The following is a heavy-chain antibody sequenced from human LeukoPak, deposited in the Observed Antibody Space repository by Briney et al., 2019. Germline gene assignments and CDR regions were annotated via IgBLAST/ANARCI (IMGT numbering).Heavy chain of an antibody. J-gene: IGHJ4*02. Sequence: SETLSLTCTVSGYSISSGYYWGWIRQPPGKGLEWIGSIYHSRSTYYNPSLKSRVTISVDTSKNQFSLKLSSVTAADTAVYYCARVGIVGAYLDYWGQGTLVTVSS. CDR1: GYSISSGYY. V-gene: IGHV4-38-2*02. CDR2: IYHSRST. D-gene: IGHD1-26*01. CDR3: ARVGIVGAYLDY.